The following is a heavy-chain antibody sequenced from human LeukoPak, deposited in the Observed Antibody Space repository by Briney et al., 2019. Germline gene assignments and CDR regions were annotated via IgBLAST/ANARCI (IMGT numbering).Heavy chain of an antibody. J-gene: IGHJ5*02. V-gene: IGHV4-38-2*02. Sequence: PSETLSLTCTVSGYSISSGYYWGWIRQPPGKGLEWIGSIYHSGSTYYNPSLKSRVTISVDTSKNQFSLKLSSVTAADTAVYYCASQSGYDANWFDPWGQGTLVTVSS. CDR1: GYSISSGYY. D-gene: IGHD5-12*01. CDR2: IYHSGST. CDR3: ASQSGYDANWFDP.